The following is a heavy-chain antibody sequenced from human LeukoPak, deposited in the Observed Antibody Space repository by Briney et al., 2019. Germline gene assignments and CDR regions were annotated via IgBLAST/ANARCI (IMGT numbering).Heavy chain of an antibody. Sequence: AASVKVSCNVSGYTLTELSMHWVRQAPGKGLEWMGGFDPEDGETIYAQKFQGRVTMTEDTSTDTAYMELSSLRSEDTAVYCCATDPVLRWQHFRHWGQGTLVTVSS. CDR1: GYTLTELS. D-gene: IGHD6-13*01. CDR3: ATDPVLRWQHFRH. V-gene: IGHV1-24*01. J-gene: IGHJ1*01. CDR2: FDPEDGET.